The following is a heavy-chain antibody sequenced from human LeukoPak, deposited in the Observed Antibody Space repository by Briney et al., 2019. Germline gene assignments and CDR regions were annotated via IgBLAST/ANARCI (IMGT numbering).Heavy chain of an antibody. V-gene: IGHV5-51*01. Sequence: GESLKISCKGSGYIFTSYWIGWVRQMPGKGLEWVGIIYPGDSDTTYSPSFQGRVTISADKSISTAYLQWNSLKASDTAMYYCARRGSSSWYGGYYFDYWGQGTLVTVSS. CDR3: ARRGSSSWYGGYYFDY. CDR2: IYPGDSDT. CDR1: GYIFTSYW. J-gene: IGHJ4*02. D-gene: IGHD6-13*01.